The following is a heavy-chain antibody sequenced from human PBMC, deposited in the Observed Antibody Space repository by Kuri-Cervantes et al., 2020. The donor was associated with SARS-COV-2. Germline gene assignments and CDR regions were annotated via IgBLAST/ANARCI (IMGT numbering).Heavy chain of an antibody. J-gene: IGHJ5*02. CDR1: GYTFTSYY. CDR2: INPSGGST. CDR3: ARDALPTIFGVVIIYWFDP. V-gene: IGHV1-46*01. D-gene: IGHD3-3*01. Sequence: ASVKVSCKASGYTFTSYYMHWARQAPGQGLEWMGIINPSGGSTSYAQKFQGRVTMTRDTSTSTVYMELSSLRSEDTAVYYCARDALPTIFGVVIIYWFDPWGQGTLVTVSS.